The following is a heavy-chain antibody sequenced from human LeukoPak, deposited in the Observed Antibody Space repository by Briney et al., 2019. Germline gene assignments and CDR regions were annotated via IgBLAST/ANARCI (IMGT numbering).Heavy chain of an antibody. Sequence: GESLKISCKASGYTFTDTWIGWVRQMPEKGLEWVAVMDAANSADNRYSPSLQGHVTISADKSISTAYLQWSSLKASDPAIYYCARAYSSSWHFDQWGQGTLVTVSS. CDR2: MDAANSADN. J-gene: IGHJ4*02. V-gene: IGHV5-51*01. D-gene: IGHD6-13*01. CDR1: GYTFTDTW. CDR3: ARAYSSSWHFDQ.